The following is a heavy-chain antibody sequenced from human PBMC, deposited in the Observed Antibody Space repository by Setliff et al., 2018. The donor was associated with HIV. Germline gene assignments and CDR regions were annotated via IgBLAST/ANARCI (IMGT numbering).Heavy chain of an antibody. CDR3: ARGDGTKYYYYYHMDV. CDR1: GGSISTYY. D-gene: IGHD1-7*01. CDR2: IFYTESTNYTPSIKST. J-gene: IGHJ6*03. Sequence: PSETLSLTCTVSGGSISTYYWSWIRQSPGEGLEWIGYIFYTESTNYTPSIKSTNYNPSLKSRVTVSLDTSQNQFSLNLSSVTAADTAVYYCARGDGTKYYYYYHMDVWGKGTTVTVSS. V-gene: IGHV4-59*01.